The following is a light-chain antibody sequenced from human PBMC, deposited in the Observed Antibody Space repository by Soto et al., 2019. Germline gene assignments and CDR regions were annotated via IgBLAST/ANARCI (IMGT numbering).Light chain of an antibody. J-gene: IGLJ1*01. CDR1: RSNIGSNT. Sequence: QSALTQPPSASGTPGRRFTISCSGTRSNIGSNTVNLYRLLPGTAPELLMYSNNQRPSRVPGRFSASKSGTSASLAISGLQSEDESDYYCAAWDDRLNGYVFGTGTKVTVL. V-gene: IGLV1-44*01. CDR3: AAWDDRLNGYV. CDR2: SNN.